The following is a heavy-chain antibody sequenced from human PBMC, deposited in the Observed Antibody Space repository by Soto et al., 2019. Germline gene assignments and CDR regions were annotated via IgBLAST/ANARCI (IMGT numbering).Heavy chain of an antibody. V-gene: IGHV4-31*02. CDR3: ARGSIGDYVSTWFDP. D-gene: IGHD4-17*01. CDR1: GGSISSGGYY. Sequence: SETLSLTCTVAGGSISSGGYYWSWIRQHPGKGLEWIGYIYYSGSTYYNPSLKSRVTISVDTSKNQFSLKLSSVTAADTAVYYCARGSIGDYVSTWFDPWGQRTLVTVSS. J-gene: IGHJ5*02. CDR2: IYYSGST.